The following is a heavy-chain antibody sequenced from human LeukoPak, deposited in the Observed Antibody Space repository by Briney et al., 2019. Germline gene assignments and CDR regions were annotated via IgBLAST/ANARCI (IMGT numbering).Heavy chain of an antibody. CDR1: GYTFTGYY. CDR2: INPNSGGT. V-gene: IGHV1-2*06. CDR3: ARTTNGWYSPFDY. D-gene: IGHD6-19*01. J-gene: IGHJ4*02. Sequence: ASVKVSCKAPGYTFTGYYMHWVRQAPGQGLEWMGRINPNSGGTNYAQKFQGRVTMTRDTSISTAYMELSRLRSDDTAVYYCARTTNGWYSPFDYWGQGTLVTVSS.